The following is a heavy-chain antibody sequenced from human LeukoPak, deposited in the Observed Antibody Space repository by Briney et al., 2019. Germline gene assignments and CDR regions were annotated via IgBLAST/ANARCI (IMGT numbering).Heavy chain of an antibody. Sequence: ASVTVSCKASGHTFTSYYMHWVRQAPGQGLEWMGIINPSGGSTSYAQKFQGRVTMTRDTSTSTVYMELSSLRSEDTAVYYCARSTVTTNWYFDLWGRGTLVTVSS. J-gene: IGHJ2*01. V-gene: IGHV1-46*01. CDR2: INPSGGST. CDR3: ARSTVTTNWYFDL. CDR1: GHTFTSYY. D-gene: IGHD4-17*01.